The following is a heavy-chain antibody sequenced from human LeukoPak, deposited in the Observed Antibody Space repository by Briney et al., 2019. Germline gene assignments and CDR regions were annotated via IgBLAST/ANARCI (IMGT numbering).Heavy chain of an antibody. Sequence: GSLRLSCSASGFTFSNYAMHWVRQAPGKGLEYVSAIGSNGGSIYYADSVKGRFTISRDNSKNTLYLQMSSLRAEDTAVYYCVKGRVVVRVAANYFDYWGQGTLVTVSS. J-gene: IGHJ4*02. CDR2: IGSNGGSI. CDR3: VKGRVVVRVAANYFDY. CDR1: GFTFSNYA. D-gene: IGHD2-15*01. V-gene: IGHV3-64D*09.